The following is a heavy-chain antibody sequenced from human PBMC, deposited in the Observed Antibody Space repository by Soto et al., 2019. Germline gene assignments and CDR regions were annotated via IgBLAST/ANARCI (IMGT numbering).Heavy chain of an antibody. CDR2: IYYSGST. J-gene: IGHJ6*02. CDR1: GGSISSGGYY. CDR3: ARGRSDLERRYNYYGMDV. V-gene: IGHV4-31*02. D-gene: IGHD1-1*01. Sequence: SETLSLTCTVSGGSISSGGYYWSWIRQHPGKGLEWIGYIYYSGSTYYNPSLKSRVTISVDTSKNQFSLKLSSVTAADTAVYYCARGRSDLERRYNYYGMDVWGQGTTVTVSS.